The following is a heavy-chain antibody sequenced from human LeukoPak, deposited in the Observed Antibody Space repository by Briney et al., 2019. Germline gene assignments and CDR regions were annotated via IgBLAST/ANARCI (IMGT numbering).Heavy chain of an antibody. CDR3: ARGGGGYSYGDYFDY. V-gene: IGHV4-4*07. CDR1: GGSISSYY. J-gene: IGHJ4*02. D-gene: IGHD5-18*01. Sequence: PSETLSLTCTVSGGSISSYYWSWIRQPAGKGLEWIGRIYTSGSTNYNPSLKSRVTMSVDTSKNQFSLKLSSVTAADTAVYYWARGGGGYSYGDYFDYWGQGTLVTVSS. CDR2: IYTSGST.